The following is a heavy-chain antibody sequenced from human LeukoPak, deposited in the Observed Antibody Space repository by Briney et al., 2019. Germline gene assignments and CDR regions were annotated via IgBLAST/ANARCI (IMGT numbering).Heavy chain of an antibody. CDR1: GGSISSGGYY. J-gene: IGHJ6*03. Sequence: PSQTLSLTCTVSGGSISSGGYYWSWIRQPAGKGLEWIGRIYTSGSTNYNLSLKSRVTISVDTSKNQFSLRLSSVTAADTAVYYCAGWALHYFYYMDVWGKGTTVTVSS. CDR3: AGWALHYFYYMDV. V-gene: IGHV4-61*02. CDR2: IYTSGST.